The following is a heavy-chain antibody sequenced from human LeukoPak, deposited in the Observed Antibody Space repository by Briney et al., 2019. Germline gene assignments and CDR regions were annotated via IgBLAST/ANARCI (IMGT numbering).Heavy chain of an antibody. CDR1: GFTVSSNY. CDR2: IYSGGST. D-gene: IGHD5-18*01. J-gene: IGHJ4*02. Sequence: PGGSLRLSCAASGFTVSSNYMGWVRQTPGKGLEWVSVIYSGGSTYYADSVKGRFTISRDNSKNTLFLQMNSLTVEDTAVYYCARAKIGYSYLIDYWGQGTLVTVSS. CDR3: ARAKIGYSYLIDY. V-gene: IGHV3-66*01.